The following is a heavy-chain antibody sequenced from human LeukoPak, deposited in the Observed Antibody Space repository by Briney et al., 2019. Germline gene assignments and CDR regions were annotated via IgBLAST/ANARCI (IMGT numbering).Heavy chain of an antibody. D-gene: IGHD2-2*01. Sequence: GGSLRLSCAASGFTFSNYGIHWVRQAPGKGLEWVAFVRSDGGIRYYADSVKGRFTISRDNSRTTVYLQMNSLRAEDTAVYHCAKDLPAAYFDYWGQGTLVTVSS. J-gene: IGHJ4*02. CDR3: AKDLPAAYFDY. CDR2: VRSDGGIR. CDR1: GFTFSNYG. V-gene: IGHV3-30*02.